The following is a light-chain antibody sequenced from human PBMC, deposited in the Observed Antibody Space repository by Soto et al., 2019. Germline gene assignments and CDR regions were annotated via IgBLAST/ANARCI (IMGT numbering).Light chain of an antibody. V-gene: IGKV3-20*01. CDR1: QSVSSSY. Sequence: EIVLTQSPGTLSLSPGERATLSCRASQSVSSSYLAWYQQKPGQAPRLLIYGASSRATGIPDRFSGSGSGTDFTLTISRLEPEDFAVYYCHQYGSSPRTFGGGTKLEIK. CDR2: GAS. CDR3: HQYGSSPRT. J-gene: IGKJ2*01.